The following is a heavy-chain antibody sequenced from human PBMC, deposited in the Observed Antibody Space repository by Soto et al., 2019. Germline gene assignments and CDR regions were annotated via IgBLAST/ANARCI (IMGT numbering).Heavy chain of an antibody. CDR1: GDSVSSNSVG. CDR3: ARVGRYYFDY. Sequence: SQTLSLTCAISGDSVSSNSVGWNWIRQSPSRGLEWLGRTYYRSKWYNEYAVSVKSRVTINPDTSKNQFSLQLKFVTPEDTAVYYCARVGRYYFDYWGQGTMVTVYS. V-gene: IGHV6-1*01. CDR2: TYYRSKWYN. D-gene: IGHD1-26*01. J-gene: IGHJ4*02.